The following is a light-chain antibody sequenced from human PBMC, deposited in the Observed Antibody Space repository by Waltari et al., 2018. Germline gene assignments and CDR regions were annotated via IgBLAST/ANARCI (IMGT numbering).Light chain of an antibody. V-gene: IGLV2-14*01. CDR3: SSYTSSSVV. Sequence: QSALTQPASVPGSPGQSITIPCPGTSSDVGGYNYVSWYQQHPGKAPKLMIYEVSNRPSGVSNRFSGSKSGNTASLTISGLQAEDEADYYCSSYTSSSVVFGGGTKLTVL. J-gene: IGLJ2*01. CDR1: SSDVGGYNY. CDR2: EVS.